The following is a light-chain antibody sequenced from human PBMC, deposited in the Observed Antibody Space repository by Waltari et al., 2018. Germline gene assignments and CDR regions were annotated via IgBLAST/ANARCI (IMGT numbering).Light chain of an antibody. Sequence: ETVMTQSPATLSVSPGESATIPCRASQSVTSNLAWYQQKPGQAPRLLIYGASTRATGIPARFSGSGSATEFTLTISSLQSEDFAVYYCQHYNNWPRTFGQGTKVEIK. J-gene: IGKJ1*01. V-gene: IGKV3-15*01. CDR2: GAS. CDR3: QHYNNWPRT. CDR1: QSVTSN.